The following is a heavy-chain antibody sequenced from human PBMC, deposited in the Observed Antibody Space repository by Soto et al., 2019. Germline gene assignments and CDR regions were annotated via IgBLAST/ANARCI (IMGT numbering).Heavy chain of an antibody. CDR3: ARLWGLDAFDI. J-gene: IGHJ3*02. CDR2: IYNSGST. D-gene: IGHD7-27*01. V-gene: IGHV4-59*08. CDR1: GGSISSYY. Sequence: QVQLQESGPGLVKPSETLSLTCTVSGGSISSYYWSWIRQPPGKGLEWIGYIYNSGSTNYSPSLKSRVTIAVYTSKNQFSLKLSSVTAADTAVYYCARLWGLDAFDIWGQGTMVTVSS.